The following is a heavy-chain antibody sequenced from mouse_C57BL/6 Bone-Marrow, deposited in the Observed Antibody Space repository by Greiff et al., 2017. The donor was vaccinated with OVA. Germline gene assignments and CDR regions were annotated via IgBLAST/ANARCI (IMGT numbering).Heavy chain of an antibody. CDR1: CYTFTSYG. Sequence: LQESGAELARPGASVKLSCKASCYTFTSYGISWVKQRTGQGLEWIGEIYPRSGNTYYNEKFKGKATLTADKSSSTAYMELRSLTSEDSAVYFCARSRYGYDGAWFAYWGQGTLVTVSA. V-gene: IGHV1-81*01. D-gene: IGHD2-2*01. CDR2: IYPRSGNT. CDR3: ARSRYGYDGAWFAY. J-gene: IGHJ3*01.